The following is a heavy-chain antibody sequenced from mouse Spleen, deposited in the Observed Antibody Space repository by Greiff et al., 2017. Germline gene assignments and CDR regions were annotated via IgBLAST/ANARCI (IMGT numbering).Heavy chain of an antibody. CDR3: AFITTVEAY. CDR2: INPYNGGT. CDR1: GYTFTDYY. J-gene: IGHJ3*01. D-gene: IGHD1-2*01. Sequence: EVQLQQSGPVLVKPGASVKMSCKASGYTFTDYYMNWVKQSHGKSLEWIGVINPYNGGTSYNQKFKGKATLTVDKSSSTAYMELNSLTSEDSAVYYCAFITTVEAYWGQGTLVTVSA. V-gene: IGHV1-19*01.